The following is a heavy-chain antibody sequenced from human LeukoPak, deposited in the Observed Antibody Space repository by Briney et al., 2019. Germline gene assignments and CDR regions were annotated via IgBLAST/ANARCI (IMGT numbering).Heavy chain of an antibody. J-gene: IGHJ6*03. CDR1: GFTVSSNY. CDR2: IYSGGST. V-gene: IGHV3-66*01. Sequence: GGSLRLSCAASGFTVSSNYMSWVRQAPGKGLEWVSVIYSGGSTYYADSVKGRFTISRDNSKNTLYLQMNSLRADDTAVYYCARFAAGGSYYYYMDVWGKGTTVAVSS. CDR3: ARFAAGGSYYYYMDV. D-gene: IGHD6-25*01.